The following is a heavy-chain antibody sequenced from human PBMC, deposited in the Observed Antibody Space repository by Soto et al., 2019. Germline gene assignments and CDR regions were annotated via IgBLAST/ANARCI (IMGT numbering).Heavy chain of an antibody. J-gene: IGHJ4*02. CDR2: IYYSGLT. CDR3: AYLRGFTGYPGD. Sequence: QVQLQESGPGLVEPSQTLSLTCSVSGGSMRSEGYYWSWIRQHPWKGLEWIGYIYYSGLTDYNPSLKSRLTISVDKAKTEFYLKMRSVTAADTAVYYCAYLRGFTGYPGDWGQGTLVTVSS. V-gene: IGHV4-31*03. CDR1: GGSMRSEGYY. D-gene: IGHD3-16*01.